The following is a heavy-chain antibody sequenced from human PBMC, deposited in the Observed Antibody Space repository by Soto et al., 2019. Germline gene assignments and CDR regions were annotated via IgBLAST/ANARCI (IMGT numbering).Heavy chain of an antibody. CDR2: IIPIFGTA. D-gene: IGHD5-12*01. CDR3: AREAPNGYRRCYFDY. V-gene: IGHV1-69*01. Sequence: QVQLVQSGAEVKKPGSSVKVSCKASGGTFSSYAISWVRQAPGQGLEWMGGIIPIFGTANYAQKFRGRVTITADESTSTAYMELSSLRSEDTAVYYCAREAPNGYRRCYFDYWGQGTLVTVSS. J-gene: IGHJ4*02. CDR1: GGTFSSYA.